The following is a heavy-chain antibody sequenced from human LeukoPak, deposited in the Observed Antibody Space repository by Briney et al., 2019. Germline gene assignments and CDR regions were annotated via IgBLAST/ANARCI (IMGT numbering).Heavy chain of an antibody. D-gene: IGHD7-27*01. Sequence: PGGSLRLSCAVSGFTFSGHWMYWLRQAPGKGLAWVSRINGDGSATNYAGSMKGRFTISRDNAKNILYLQMNSLREDDTAVYYCARDINWGQVDYWGQGTLVTVSS. J-gene: IGHJ4*02. CDR3: ARDINWGQVDY. CDR2: INGDGSAT. CDR1: GFTFSGHW. V-gene: IGHV3-74*01.